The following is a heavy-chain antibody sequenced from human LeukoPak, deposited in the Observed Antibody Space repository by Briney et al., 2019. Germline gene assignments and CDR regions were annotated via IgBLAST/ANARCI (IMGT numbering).Heavy chain of an antibody. CDR1: GGSISSSSYY. J-gene: IGHJ4*02. V-gene: IGHV4-39*07. Sequence: TSETLSLTCTVSGGSISSSSYYWGWIRQPPGKGLEWIGSIYYSGSTYYNPSLKSRVTISVDTSKNQFSLKLSSVTAADTAVYYCARSDYYDSSGDPFGYWGQGTLVTVSS. CDR3: ARSDYYDSSGDPFGY. CDR2: IYYSGST. D-gene: IGHD3-22*01.